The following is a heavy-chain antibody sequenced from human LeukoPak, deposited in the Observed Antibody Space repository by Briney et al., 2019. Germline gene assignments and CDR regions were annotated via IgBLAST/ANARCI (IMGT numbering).Heavy chain of an antibody. J-gene: IGHJ4*02. CDR1: GFTFSSYG. V-gene: IGHV3-30*02. D-gene: IGHD5-18*01. CDR3: AKDVRGYRRPLDY. CDR2: IRYDGRNK. Sequence: GGSLRLSCVASGFTFSSYGMHWVCQAPGKGLEWVAFIRYDGRNKYYAESVKGRFTISRDNSRNTLYLQMRSLRADDTAVYYCAKDVRGYRRPLDYWGQGTLVTVSS.